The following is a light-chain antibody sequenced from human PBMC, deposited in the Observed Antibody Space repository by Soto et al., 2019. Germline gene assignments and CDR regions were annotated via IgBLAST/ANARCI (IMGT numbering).Light chain of an antibody. CDR3: VAWDDSLNAYVV. Sequence: QSVLTQPPSASGTPGQRVTISCSGSSSNIGSNTVNWYQQLPGTAPKLVIHTNDQRPSGVPDRFSGSKSGTSASLAISGLHSEDEADYYCVAWDDSLNAYVVFGGGTKVTVL. CDR1: SSNIGSNT. V-gene: IGLV1-44*01. J-gene: IGLJ2*01. CDR2: TND.